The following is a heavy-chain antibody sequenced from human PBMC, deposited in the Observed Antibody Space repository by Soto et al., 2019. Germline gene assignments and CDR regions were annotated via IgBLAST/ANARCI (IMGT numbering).Heavy chain of an antibody. Sequence: GESLKISCKGSGYSFTSYWIGWVRQMPGKGLEWMGIIYPGDSDTRYSPSFQGQVTISADKSTSTAYLQWSSLKASDTAMYYCARRPPIALAVTDYYYCMDVCGQGTTYTLSS. CDR3: ARRPPIALAVTDYYYCMDV. D-gene: IGHD6-19*01. V-gene: IGHV5-51*01. J-gene: IGHJ6*02. CDR1: GYSFTSYW. CDR2: IYPGDSDT.